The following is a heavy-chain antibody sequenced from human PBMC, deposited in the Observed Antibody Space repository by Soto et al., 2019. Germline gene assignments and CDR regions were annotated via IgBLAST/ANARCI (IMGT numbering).Heavy chain of an antibody. CDR3: ATSTSSYPNWFDP. J-gene: IGHJ5*02. CDR1: GYTLTELS. V-gene: IGHV1-24*01. CDR2: FDPEDGET. D-gene: IGHD2-2*01. Sequence: ASVKVSCKVSGYTLTELSMHWVRQAPGKGLEWMGGFDPEDGETIYAQKLQGRVTMNEDTSTDTAYMELSSLRSEDTAVYYCATSTSSYPNWFDPWGQGTLVTVSS.